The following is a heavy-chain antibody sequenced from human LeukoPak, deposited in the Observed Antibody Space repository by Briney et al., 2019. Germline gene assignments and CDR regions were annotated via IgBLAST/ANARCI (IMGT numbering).Heavy chain of an antibody. D-gene: IGHD6-19*01. V-gene: IGHV4-30-4*01. CDR1: GGSISTSDYY. J-gene: IGHJ4*02. CDR3: ARRRGNTSGFQGYYFDY. CDR2: IYYSGNT. Sequence: SETLSLTCTVSGGSISTSDYYWTWIRQSPGKGLEWIGYIYYSGNTYYNPSLKSRLTISVDTSKNQFSLKLSSVTAADTAVYYCARRRGNTSGFQGYYFDYWGQGTLVTVSS.